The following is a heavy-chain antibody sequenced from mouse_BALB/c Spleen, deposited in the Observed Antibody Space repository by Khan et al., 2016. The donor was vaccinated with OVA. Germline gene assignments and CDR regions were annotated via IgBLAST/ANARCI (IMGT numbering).Heavy chain of an antibody. CDR3: ASGGYWYFDV. Sequence: QIQLVQSGPELKKPGETVKISCKASGYTFTNYGMNWVKQTPGKDLKWMGWINTYTGEPTYADDFKGRFAFSLDTSASTAYLQSNNLKNEDTATYCCASGGYWYFDVWGAGTTVTVSS. J-gene: IGHJ1*01. CDR2: INTYTGEP. CDR1: GYTFTNYG. V-gene: IGHV9-3-1*01. D-gene: IGHD1-1*02.